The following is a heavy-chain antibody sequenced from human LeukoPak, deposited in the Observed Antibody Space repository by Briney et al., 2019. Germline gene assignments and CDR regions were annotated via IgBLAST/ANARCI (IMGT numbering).Heavy chain of an antibody. CDR1: RFTFQDYA. D-gene: IGHD4-23*01. V-gene: IGHV3-9*01. CDR2: ISWNSATV. CDR3: AKDFTSYGAKSFDY. Sequence: TGGSLRLSCAASRFTFQDYAMHWVRQAPGKGLEWVSGISWNSATVGYADSVKGRFTISRDNAKNSLYLQMNSLRDEDTALYFCAKDFTSYGAKSFDYWGQGTLVTVSS. J-gene: IGHJ4*02.